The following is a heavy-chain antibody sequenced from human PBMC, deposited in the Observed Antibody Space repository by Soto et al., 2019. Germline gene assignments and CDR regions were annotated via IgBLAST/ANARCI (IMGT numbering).Heavy chain of an antibody. CDR3: ARSRRKQLADDY. CDR2: INPSGGST. Sequence: QVQLVQSGAEVKKPGASVKVSCKASGYTFTSYYMHWVRQAPGQGLEWMGTINPSGGSTSYAQKFQGRVTMTRDTSTSTVYMELSSLRSEDTAVYYCARSRRKQLADDYWGQGTLVTVSS. J-gene: IGHJ4*02. CDR1: GYTFTSYY. V-gene: IGHV1-46*01. D-gene: IGHD6-6*01.